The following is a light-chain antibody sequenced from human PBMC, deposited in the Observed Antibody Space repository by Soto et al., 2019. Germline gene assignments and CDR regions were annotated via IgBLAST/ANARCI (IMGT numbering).Light chain of an antibody. CDR1: SSNIGTNF. CDR3: AAWDDSLIAYV. CDR2: SNN. Sequence: QSVLTQPPSASGTPGQRVSISCSGSSSNIGTNFVDWYQQLPGMAPKLLIYSNNQRPSGVPARFSGSKSGTSASLAISGLQSEDEADYYCAAWDDSLIAYVFGSGTKVTVL. J-gene: IGLJ1*01. V-gene: IGLV1-44*01.